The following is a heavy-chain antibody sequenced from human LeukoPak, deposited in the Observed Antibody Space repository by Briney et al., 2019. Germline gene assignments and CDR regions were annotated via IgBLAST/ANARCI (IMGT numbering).Heavy chain of an antibody. Sequence: PVASVKVSCKASGYTFTSYGISWVRQAPGQGLEWMGIINPSGGSTSYAQKFQGRVTMTRDTSTSTVYMELSSLRSEDTAVYYCAREGDILTGRSYGMDVWGQGTTVTVSS. V-gene: IGHV1-46*01. J-gene: IGHJ6*02. CDR1: GYTFTSYG. D-gene: IGHD3-9*01. CDR3: AREGDILTGRSYGMDV. CDR2: INPSGGST.